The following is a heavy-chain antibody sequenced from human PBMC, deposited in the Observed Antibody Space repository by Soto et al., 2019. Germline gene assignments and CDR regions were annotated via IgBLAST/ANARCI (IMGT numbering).Heavy chain of an antibody. D-gene: IGHD5-18*01. Sequence: EVQLVQSGAEVKKPGESLKISCEISGYNFTAYWLGWVRQMPGKGLEWVGNIHPSDSETHYRPSFQGQVTFSVDESISTAYLHWTTLQASDTAIYFCARLGSPGAIVFDSWGQGTLVTVSP. CDR3: ARLGSPGAIVFDS. CDR2: IHPSDSET. J-gene: IGHJ4*02. CDR1: GYNFTAYW. V-gene: IGHV5-51*01.